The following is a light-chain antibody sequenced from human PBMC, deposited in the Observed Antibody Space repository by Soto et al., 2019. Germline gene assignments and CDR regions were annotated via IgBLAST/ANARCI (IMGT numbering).Light chain of an antibody. J-gene: IGKJ3*01. CDR2: LGS. CDR3: MQALQTPRRT. V-gene: IGKV2-28*01. Sequence: DIVMTQSPLSLPVTPGEPASISCRSSQSLLHSNGCNYLDWYLQKPGQSPQLLIYLGSNRASGVPDRFSGSGSGTDFTLKISRVEAEDVGVYYCMQALQTPRRTFGPGTKVDIK. CDR1: QSLLHSNGCNY.